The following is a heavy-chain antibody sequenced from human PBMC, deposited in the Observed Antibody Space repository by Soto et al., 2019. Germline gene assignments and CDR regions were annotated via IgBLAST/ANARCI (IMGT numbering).Heavy chain of an antibody. V-gene: IGHV3-30*18. Sequence: PGGSLRLSCTASGFTFSSYGMHWVRQAPGKGLECVAVISYDGSDKYYADSVKGRFTISRDNSKNTLYLQMNSLRAEDTAIYYCAKDRSTSGQLVHWGKGTLVTVSS. CDR3: AKDRSTSGQLVH. D-gene: IGHD6-13*01. CDR1: GFTFSSYG. J-gene: IGHJ4*02. CDR2: ISYDGSDK.